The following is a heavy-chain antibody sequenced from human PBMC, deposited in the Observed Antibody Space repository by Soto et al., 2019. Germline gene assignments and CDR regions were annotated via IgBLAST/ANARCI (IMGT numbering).Heavy chain of an antibody. V-gene: IGHV1-18*04. J-gene: IGHJ4*02. CDR3: ARSYFDSWTEYSNPVKY. D-gene: IGHD3-3*01. Sequence: QVQLVQSAAEVKKPGASVKVSCKASGYTFANYDISWVRQAPGQGLDWLGWISTKSGNTEYAQTVQGRVTLTAESSTTSVHMELRSLRSDDTAVYYCARSYFDSWTEYSNPVKYWGQGTLVSVSS. CDR1: GYTFANYD. CDR2: ISTKSGNT.